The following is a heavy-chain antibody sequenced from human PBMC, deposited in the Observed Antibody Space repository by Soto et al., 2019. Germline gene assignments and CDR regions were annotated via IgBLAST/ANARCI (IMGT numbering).Heavy chain of an antibody. V-gene: IGHV1-69*13. CDR2: IIPIFGTA. CDR3: VRAKGVAVAGTFCWFDP. D-gene: IGHD6-19*01. CDR1: GGTFSSFA. Sequence: GASVKVSCKASGGTFSSFAISWVRQAPGQGLEWMGGIIPIFGTANYAQKFQGRVTITADESTSTAYMELSSLRSEDTAVYSCVRAKGVAVAGTFCWFDPWGQGTLVTVSS. J-gene: IGHJ5*02.